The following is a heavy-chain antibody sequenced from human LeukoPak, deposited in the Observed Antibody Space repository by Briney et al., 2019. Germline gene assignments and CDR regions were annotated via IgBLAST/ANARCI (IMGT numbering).Heavy chain of an antibody. V-gene: IGHV1-2*02. D-gene: IGHD3-10*01. CDR3: ARGGGRPSLSVRVDY. CDR2: INPNSGGT. CDR1: GYTFTGYY. J-gene: IGHJ4*02. Sequence: GASVKVSCKASGYTFTGYYIHWVRQAPGQGLEWMGWINPNSGGTNYAQKFQGRVTMTRDTSISTAYMELSRLRSDDTAVYYYARGGGRPSLSVRVDYWGQGTLVTVSS.